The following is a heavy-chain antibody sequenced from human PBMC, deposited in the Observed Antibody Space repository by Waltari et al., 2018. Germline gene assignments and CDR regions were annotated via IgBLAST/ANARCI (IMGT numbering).Heavy chain of an antibody. Sequence: QVQLVQSGAEVKKPGSSVKVSCKASGGTFSSYAISWVRQAPGQGLEWMGGLIPICGTANYAQKFQGRVTITADESTSTAYMELSSLRSEDTAVYYCARGLGYCSSTSCYGHGMDVWGQGTTVTVSS. CDR2: LIPICGTA. CDR3: ARGLGYCSSTSCYGHGMDV. V-gene: IGHV1-69*12. J-gene: IGHJ6*02. CDR1: GGTFSSYA. D-gene: IGHD2-2*01.